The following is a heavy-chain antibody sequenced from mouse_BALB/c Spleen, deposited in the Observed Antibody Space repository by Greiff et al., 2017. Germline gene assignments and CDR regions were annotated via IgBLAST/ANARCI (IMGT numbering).Heavy chain of an antibody. Sequence: VQRVESGPGLVAPSQSLSITCTVSGFSLTGYGVNWVRQPPGKGLEWLGMIWGDGSTDYNSALKSRLSISKDNSKSQVFLKMNSLQTDDTARYYCARDRAYYGNIYAMDYWGQGTSVTVSS. CDR3: ARDRAYYGNIYAMDY. D-gene: IGHD2-10*01. CDR1: GFSLTGYG. CDR2: IWGDGST. V-gene: IGHV2-6-7*01. J-gene: IGHJ4*01.